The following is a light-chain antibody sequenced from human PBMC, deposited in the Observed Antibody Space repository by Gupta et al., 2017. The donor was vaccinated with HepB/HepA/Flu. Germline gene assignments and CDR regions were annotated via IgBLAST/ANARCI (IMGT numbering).Light chain of an antibody. CDR1: QSISTW. CDR3: QQENSSPKT. J-gene: IGKJ1*01. Sequence: DIQMTQSPSTLSASVGDRVTMTCRASQSISTWLAWNQQKPGKAPKLLIYKASSLESGVPSRFSGSGSGTEFTLTISGLQPDDFATYYCQQENSSPKTFGQGTKVDIK. V-gene: IGKV1-5*03. CDR2: KAS.